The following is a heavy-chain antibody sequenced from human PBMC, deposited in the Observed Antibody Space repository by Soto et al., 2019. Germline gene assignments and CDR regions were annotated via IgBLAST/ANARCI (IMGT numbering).Heavy chain of an antibody. Sequence: QVQLVQSGAEVKKPGASVKVSCKASGYTFTSYGISWVRQAPGQGLEWMGWISAYNGNTNYAQKLQGRVTMTTDTLXSPAYMERRSLRSDDTAVYYCARDRGEQQLGRFDPWGQGTLVTVSS. CDR1: GYTFTSYG. CDR3: ARDRGEQQLGRFDP. CDR2: ISAYNGNT. D-gene: IGHD6-13*01. J-gene: IGHJ5*02. V-gene: IGHV1-18*01.